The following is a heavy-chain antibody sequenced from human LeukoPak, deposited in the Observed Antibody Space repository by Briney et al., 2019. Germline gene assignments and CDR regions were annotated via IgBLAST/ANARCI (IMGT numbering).Heavy chain of an antibody. D-gene: IGHD5-24*01. CDR3: ATCRPGDGYIFDY. CDR2: IYYSGST. CDR1: GGSVSSYY. V-gene: IGHV4-59*02. J-gene: IGHJ4*02. Sequence: PSETLSLTCTVSGGSVSSYYWSWIRQPPGKGLEWIGYIYYSGSTNYNPSLKSRVTISIDMSKNQFSLKLSSVTAADTAVYYCATCRPGDGYIFDYWAREPWSPSPQ.